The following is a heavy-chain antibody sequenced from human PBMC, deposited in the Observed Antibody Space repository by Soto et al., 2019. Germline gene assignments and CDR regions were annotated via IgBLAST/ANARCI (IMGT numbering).Heavy chain of an antibody. Sequence: QVQLMESGPGLVRPSQTLSLTCTFSGGSINTAGDYLHWMRQRPGEGLEWIGSIHSSGSMFYAPSLKGRVQVSADTSKTQFSRRVDSVTAADMAVYYCVRGKRGPWYFDLWGGGTLVAVS. V-gene: IGHV4-31*03. CDR3: VRGKRGPWYFDL. D-gene: IGHD3-10*01. J-gene: IGHJ2*01. CDR2: IHSSGSM. CDR1: GGSINTAGDY.